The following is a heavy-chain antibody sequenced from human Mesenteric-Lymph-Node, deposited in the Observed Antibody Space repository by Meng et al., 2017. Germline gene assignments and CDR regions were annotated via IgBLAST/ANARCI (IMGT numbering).Heavy chain of an antibody. CDR1: GFTFSSLW. D-gene: IGHD1-26*01. CDR2: INQDGSAN. Sequence: GESLKISCAASGFTFSSLWMTWVRQAPGKGLEWVGNINQDGSANYFVDSVKGRFTISRDNAKNALYLQMNSLRAEDTAVYYCARKYSGIDYWGQGTLVTVSS. V-gene: IGHV3-7*01. J-gene: IGHJ4*02. CDR3: ARKYSGIDY.